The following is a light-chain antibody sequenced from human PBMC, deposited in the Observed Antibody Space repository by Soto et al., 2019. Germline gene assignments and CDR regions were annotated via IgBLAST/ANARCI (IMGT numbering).Light chain of an antibody. V-gene: IGLV2-23*02. CDR3: SSFAGSAAVYVM. J-gene: IGLJ3*02. CDR1: TSTVATYDL. Sequence: QSALTQPASVSGSPGQSISISCTGTTSTVATYDLVSWYQQHPGKAPRLLIYEATKRHSGTSNRFSGSKSGNTASLTISGLQSEDEADYYCSSFAGSAAVYVMFGGGTQLTVL. CDR2: EAT.